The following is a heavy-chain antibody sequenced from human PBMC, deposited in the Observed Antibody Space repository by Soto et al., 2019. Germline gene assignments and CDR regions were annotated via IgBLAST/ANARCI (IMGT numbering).Heavy chain of an antibody. CDR3: VGEVGVRSFNY. CDR1: GFTFSNHA. V-gene: IGHV3-30-3*01. CDR2: ISHDGNNK. J-gene: IGHJ4*02. D-gene: IGHD1-26*01. Sequence: QVQVVESGGGVVQPGGSLRLSCAVSGFTFSNHAMHWVRHAPGKGLEWVTFISHDGNNKFYVDSVKGRFTISRDNSKNTRNLQMNSLRDDDTAVYYCVGEVGVRSFNYWGQGTLVTVSS.